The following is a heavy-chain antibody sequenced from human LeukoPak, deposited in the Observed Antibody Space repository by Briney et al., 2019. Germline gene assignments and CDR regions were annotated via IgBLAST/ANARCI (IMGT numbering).Heavy chain of an antibody. D-gene: IGHD3-3*02. V-gene: IGHV4-30-4*01. Sequence: SETLSLTCTVSGGSISSGDYYWSWIRQPPGKGLEWIGYIYYSGSTYYNPSLKSRVTISVDTSKNQFSLKLSSVTAADTAVYYCARSLAPGAVDYWGQGTLVTVSS. CDR3: ARSLAPGAVDY. CDR1: GGSISSGDYY. CDR2: IYYSGST. J-gene: IGHJ4*02.